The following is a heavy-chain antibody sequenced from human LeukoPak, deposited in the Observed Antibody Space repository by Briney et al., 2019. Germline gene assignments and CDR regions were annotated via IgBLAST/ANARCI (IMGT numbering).Heavy chain of an antibody. Sequence: GGSLRLSCAASGFTVSSNYMSWVRQAPGKGLEWVSVIYSGGSTYYADSVKGRFTISRDNSKNALYLQMNSLRAEDTAVYYCARALYCSSTSCYYYYYGMDVWGQGTTVTVSS. CDR3: ARALYCSSTSCYYYYYGMDV. V-gene: IGHV3-53*01. CDR2: IYSGGST. J-gene: IGHJ6*02. CDR1: GFTVSSNY. D-gene: IGHD2-2*01.